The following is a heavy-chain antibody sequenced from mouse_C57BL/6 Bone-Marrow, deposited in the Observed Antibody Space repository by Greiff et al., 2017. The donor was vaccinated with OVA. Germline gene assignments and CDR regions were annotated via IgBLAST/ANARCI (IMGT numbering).Heavy chain of an antibody. CDR1: GYTFTDYE. D-gene: IGHD1-1*01. Sequence: QVQLKESGAELVRPGASVTLSCKASGYTFTDYEMHWVKQTPVHGLEWIGAIDPETGGTAYNQKFKGKAILTADKSSSTAYMELRSLTSEDSAVYYCYGSREDYWGQGTTLTVSS. V-gene: IGHV1-15*01. J-gene: IGHJ2*01. CDR3: YGSREDY. CDR2: IDPETGGT.